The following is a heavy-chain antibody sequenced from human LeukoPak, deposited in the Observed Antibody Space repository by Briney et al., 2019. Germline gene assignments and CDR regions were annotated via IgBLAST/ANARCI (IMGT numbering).Heavy chain of an antibody. CDR3: ARKYNGYGGWIDY. CDR2: IYYTGNT. Sequence: SETLSLTCTVSNDSINNYYWSWIRQPLGKGLEWIGYIYYTGNTNYNPSLKSRVTISLDTSENQFSLRLTSVTAADTAVYYCARKYNGYGGWIDYWAQGTLVTVSS. CDR1: NDSINNYY. J-gene: IGHJ4*02. D-gene: IGHD5-12*01. V-gene: IGHV4-59*01.